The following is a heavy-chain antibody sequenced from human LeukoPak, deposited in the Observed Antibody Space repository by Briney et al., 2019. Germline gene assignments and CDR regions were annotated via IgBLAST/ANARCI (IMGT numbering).Heavy chain of an antibody. Sequence: GGSLRLSCAASGFTFSSYDMHWVRQATGKGLEWVSAIDTAGNTFYPGSVRGRFTISRENAKNSLYLQMNNVKAGDTAVYYCARTSKVTSVMDIWGQGTMVTVSS. J-gene: IGHJ3*02. V-gene: IGHV3-13*04. CDR1: GFTFSSYD. D-gene: IGHD3-16*01. CDR3: ARTSKVTSVMDI. CDR2: IDTAGNT.